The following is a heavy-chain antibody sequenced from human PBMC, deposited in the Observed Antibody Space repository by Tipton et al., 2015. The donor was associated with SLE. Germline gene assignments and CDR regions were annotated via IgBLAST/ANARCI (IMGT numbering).Heavy chain of an antibody. CDR1: RFTFSRHW. D-gene: IGHD4-17*01. CDR3: ARGPDYGDWVDYLDH. CDR2: IKQDGNEK. V-gene: IGHV3-7*01. J-gene: IGHJ4*02. Sequence: SLRLSCAASRFTFSRHWMTWVRQAPGKGLEWVANIKQDGNEKYYVDSVKGRFIISRDDTKNSLCLQMNSLRADDTAVYYCARGPDYGDWVDYLDHWGQGTLVTVSS.